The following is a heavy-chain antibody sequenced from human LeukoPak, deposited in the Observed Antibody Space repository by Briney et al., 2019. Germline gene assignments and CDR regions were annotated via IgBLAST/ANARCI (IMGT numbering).Heavy chain of an antibody. J-gene: IGHJ4*02. Sequence: GASVKVSCKVSGYTLTGLSIHWVRQAPGKGLEWMGGFDPDGGITIYAQKFKGRLTTTEDTSADTAYMELSSLTSEDTAIYYCAVLPLAMPPQYYFDYWGQGTLVTVSS. D-gene: IGHD2-2*01. V-gene: IGHV1-24*01. CDR2: FDPDGGIT. CDR3: AVLPLAMPPQYYFDY. CDR1: GYTLTGLS.